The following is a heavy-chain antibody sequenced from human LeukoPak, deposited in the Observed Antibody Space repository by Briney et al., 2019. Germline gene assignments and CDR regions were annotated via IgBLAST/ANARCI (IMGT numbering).Heavy chain of an antibody. V-gene: IGHV3-21*01. CDR1: GFTFSSYS. CDR3: ARELLWFGELANAFDI. D-gene: IGHD3-10*01. J-gene: IGHJ3*02. Sequence: GGSLRLSCAASGFTFSSYSMNWVRQAPGKGLEWVSSISSSSSYIYYADSVKGRFTISRDNAKNSLYLQMNSLRAEDTAVYYCARELLWFGELANAFDIWGQGTMVTVSS. CDR2: ISSSSSYI.